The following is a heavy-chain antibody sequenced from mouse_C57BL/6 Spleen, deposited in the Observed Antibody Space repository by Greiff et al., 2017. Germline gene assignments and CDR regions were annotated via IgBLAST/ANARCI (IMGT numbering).Heavy chain of an antibody. Sequence: EVQLQQSGPELVKPGASVKISCKASGYTFTDYYMNWVKQSHGKSLEWIGDINPNNGGTSYNQKFKGKATLTVDKSSSTAYMEIRSLTSEDSAVYYWARWTMVTTGGGFDYWGQGTTLTVSS. CDR2: INPNNGGT. D-gene: IGHD2-2*01. CDR1: GYTFTDYY. CDR3: ARWTMVTTGGGFDY. V-gene: IGHV1-26*01. J-gene: IGHJ2*01.